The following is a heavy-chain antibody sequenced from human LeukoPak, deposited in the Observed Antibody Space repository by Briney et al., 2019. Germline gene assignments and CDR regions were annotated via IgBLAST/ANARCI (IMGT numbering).Heavy chain of an antibody. CDR1: GFTFSDYY. V-gene: IGHV3-11*01. CDR3: ARDRGLLWFGEDPGMDV. D-gene: IGHD3-10*01. J-gene: IGHJ6*02. CDR2: ISSSGSTI. Sequence: GGSLRLSCAASGFTFSDYYMSWIRQAPGKGLEWVSYISSSGSTIYYADSVKGRFTISRDNAKNSLYLQMNSLRAEDTAVYYCARDRGLLWFGEDPGMDVWDQGTTVTVSS.